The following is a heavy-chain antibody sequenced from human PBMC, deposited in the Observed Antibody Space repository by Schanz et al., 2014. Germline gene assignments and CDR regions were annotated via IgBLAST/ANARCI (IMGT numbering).Heavy chain of an antibody. D-gene: IGHD3-3*01. Sequence: QVQLVQSGAEVKKPGASVKLSCKASGYTFTNYYIHWVRQAPGQGLEWMGRIYLSDGSTRYAQNFQGRVTMTKDTSINTVYMELSTLTSDDTAVYYCARESVSRTRLFDPWGQGTLVTVSS. CDR1: GYTFTNYY. CDR2: IYLSDGST. J-gene: IGHJ5*02. CDR3: ARESVSRTRLFDP. V-gene: IGHV1-46*01.